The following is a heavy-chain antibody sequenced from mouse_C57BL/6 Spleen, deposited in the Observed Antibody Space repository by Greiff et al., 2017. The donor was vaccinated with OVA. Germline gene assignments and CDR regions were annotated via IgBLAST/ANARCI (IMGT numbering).Heavy chain of an antibody. CDR3: ARGWLLRYFDV. V-gene: IGHV1-54*01. J-gene: IGHJ1*03. Sequence: QVQLQQSGAELVRPGTSVKVSCKASGYAFTNYLIEWVKQRPGQGLEWIGVINPGSGGTNYNEKFKGKATLTADKSSSTAYMQLSSLTSEDSAVYFCARGWLLRYFDVWGTGTTVTVSS. CDR2: INPGSGGT. CDR1: GYAFTNYL. D-gene: IGHD2-3*01.